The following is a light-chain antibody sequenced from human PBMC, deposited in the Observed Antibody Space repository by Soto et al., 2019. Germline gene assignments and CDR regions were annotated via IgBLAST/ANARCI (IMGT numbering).Light chain of an antibody. V-gene: IGKV3-20*01. CDR2: GAS. CDR3: QQYGSSPTYT. J-gene: IGKJ2*01. CDR1: QSVSSSY. Sequence: EIVLTQSPGTLYLSPGEIATLSCRASQSVSSSYLAWYQQKPGQAPRLLIYGASSRATGIPDRFSGSGSGTDFTLTISRLEPEDFAVYYCQQYGSSPTYTFGQGTKLEIK.